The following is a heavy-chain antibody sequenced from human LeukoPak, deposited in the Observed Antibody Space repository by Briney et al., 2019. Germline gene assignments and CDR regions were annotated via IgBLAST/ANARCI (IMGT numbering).Heavy chain of an antibody. D-gene: IGHD1-20*01. CDR1: GFTFSSYA. V-gene: IGHV3-23*01. CDR3: ARRRYNWNAIDY. J-gene: IGHJ4*02. Sequence: GGSLRLSCAASGFTFSSYAMSWVRQAPGKGLEWVSAISGSGGSTYYADSVKGRFTISRDNSKNTLYLQMNSLRAEDTAVYYCARRRYNWNAIDYWGQGTLVTVSS. CDR2: ISGSGGST.